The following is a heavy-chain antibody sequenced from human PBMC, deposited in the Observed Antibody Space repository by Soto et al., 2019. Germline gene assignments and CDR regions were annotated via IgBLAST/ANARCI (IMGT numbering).Heavy chain of an antibody. J-gene: IGHJ6*02. Sequence: QVQLQQWGAGLLKPSETLSLTCGVYGGSFSGYYWSWIRQPPGKGLEWIGEINHSGSTNYNPSLKRQVTILVDTSKNQVSLKLSSVTAAETAVYYCARGAGSGWDYYYYGMDVWGQGTTVTVSS. CDR2: INHSGST. D-gene: IGHD6-19*01. CDR3: ARGAGSGWDYYYYGMDV. V-gene: IGHV4-34*01. CDR1: GGSFSGYY.